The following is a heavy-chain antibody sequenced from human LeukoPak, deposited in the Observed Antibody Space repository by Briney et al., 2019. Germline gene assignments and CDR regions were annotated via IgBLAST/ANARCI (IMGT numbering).Heavy chain of an antibody. J-gene: IGHJ6*02. CDR3: ARYGIQGCNTNCYRSFYYYGMDV. CDR2: IFPHDSNP. V-gene: IGHV5-51*01. D-gene: IGHD2-2*02. CDR1: GYSFMDYW. Sequence: GESLKISCKGSGYSFMDYWIGWVRQMPGKGPEWMGFIFPHDSNPMYSPSFQGQVTISVDKSISTAYVQWSSLKASDTAIYYYARYGIQGCNTNCYRSFYYYGMDVWGQGTTVTVS.